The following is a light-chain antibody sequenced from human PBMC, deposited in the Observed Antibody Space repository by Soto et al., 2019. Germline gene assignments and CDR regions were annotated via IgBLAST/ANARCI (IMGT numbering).Light chain of an antibody. J-gene: IGKJ1*01. CDR3: QHYGGVWT. CDR1: QSISIR. CDR2: DAS. V-gene: IGKV1-5*01. Sequence: DIQMTQSPSTLSASVEDRATITRRAGQSISIRLAWYQQKPGKAPKVLIYDASSLESGVPARFSGSGSATEFILTISSLQPDDFATYHCQHYGGVWTFGQGTKVEIK.